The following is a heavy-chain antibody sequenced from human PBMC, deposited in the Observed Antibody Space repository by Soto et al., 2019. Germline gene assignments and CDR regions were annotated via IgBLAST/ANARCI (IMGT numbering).Heavy chain of an antibody. V-gene: IGHV1-18*01. CDR3: ARDKAMIVVVEYWYFDL. D-gene: IGHD3-22*01. CDR2: ISAYNGNT. J-gene: IGHJ2*01. Sequence: QVQLVQSGAEVKKPGASVKVSCKASGYTFTSYGISWVRQAPGQGLEWMGWISAYNGNTNYAQKLQGRVTMTTDTSTSTAYMELRSLRSDDTAVYYCARDKAMIVVVEYWYFDLWGRGTLVTVSS. CDR1: GYTFTSYG.